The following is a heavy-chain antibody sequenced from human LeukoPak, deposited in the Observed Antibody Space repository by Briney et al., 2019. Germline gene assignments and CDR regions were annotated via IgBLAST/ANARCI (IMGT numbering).Heavy chain of an antibody. CDR1: GFTCSNAW. CDR3: TTGLAARPPFY. CDR2: IKSKTDGGTT. V-gene: IGHV3-15*01. J-gene: IGHJ4*02. D-gene: IGHD6-6*01. Sequence: GGSLRLSCAVSGFTCSNAWMSWVRQAPGKGLGWVGRIKSKTDGGTTDYAAPVKGRFTISRDDSKNTLYLQMNSLKTEDTAVYYCTTGLAARPPFYWGQGTLVTVSS.